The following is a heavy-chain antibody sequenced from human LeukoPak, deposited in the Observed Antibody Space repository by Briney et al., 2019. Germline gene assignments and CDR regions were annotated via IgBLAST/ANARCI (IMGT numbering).Heavy chain of an antibody. CDR1: GFTFSSYG. CDR3: ARSSYPRDYVWGSYRGFYYYYYMDV. D-gene: IGHD3-16*02. Sequence: PGGTLRLSCAASGFTFSSYGMSWVRQAPGKGLEWIGEINHSGSTNYNPSLKSRVTISVDTSKNQFSLKLSSVTAADTAVYYCARSSYPRDYVWGSYRGFYYYYYMDVWGKGTTVTISS. V-gene: IGHV4-34*01. J-gene: IGHJ6*03. CDR2: INHSGST.